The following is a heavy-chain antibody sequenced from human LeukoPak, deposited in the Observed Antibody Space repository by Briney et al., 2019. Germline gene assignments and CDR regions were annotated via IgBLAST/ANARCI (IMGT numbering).Heavy chain of an antibody. V-gene: IGHV3-30*18. J-gene: IGHJ4*02. CDR1: GFTFSNYG. D-gene: IGHD2-2*01. CDR3: AKEGTAQISTWYDN. CDR2: ISYEGRTV. Sequence: PGGSLRLSCAGAGFTFSNYGMHWVRQAPGKGLEWLAVISYEGRTVYYADSVKGQFTISRDNSRNTLFLQMNSLSPDDTAVYYCAKEGTAQISTWYDNWGQGTLVTVSS.